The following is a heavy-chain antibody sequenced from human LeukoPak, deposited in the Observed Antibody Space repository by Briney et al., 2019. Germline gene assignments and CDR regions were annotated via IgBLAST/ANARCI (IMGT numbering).Heavy chain of an antibody. CDR3: AKEKAWIQLWRKIYYFDY. D-gene: IGHD5-18*01. CDR1: GFTFSSYG. J-gene: IGHJ4*02. Sequence: GGSLRLSCAASGFTFSSYGMHWVRQAPGKGLEWVAVMSYDGSNKYYADSVKGRFTISRDNSKNTLYLQMNSLRAEDTAVYYCAKEKAWIQLWRKIYYFDYWGQGTLVTVSS. V-gene: IGHV3-30*18. CDR2: MSYDGSNK.